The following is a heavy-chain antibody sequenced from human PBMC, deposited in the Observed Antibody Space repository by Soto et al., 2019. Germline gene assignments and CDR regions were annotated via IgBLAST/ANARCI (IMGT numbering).Heavy chain of an antibody. Sequence: KTSETLSLTCAVSGYSIGSGYYWGWIRQPPGKGLEWIGSIYHSGSTYYNPSLKSRVTISVDTSKNQFSLKLSSVTAADTAVYYCARTYYYDSSGFDWGQGTLVTVSS. V-gene: IGHV4-38-2*01. CDR2: IYHSGST. D-gene: IGHD3-22*01. CDR3: ARTYYYDSSGFD. J-gene: IGHJ4*02. CDR1: GYSIGSGYY.